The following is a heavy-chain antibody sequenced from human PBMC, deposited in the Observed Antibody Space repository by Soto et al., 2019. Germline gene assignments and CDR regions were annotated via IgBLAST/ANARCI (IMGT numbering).Heavy chain of an antibody. D-gene: IGHD1-26*01. CDR3: ARVSGSYYYGMDV. CDR1: GGSISTSYY. CDR2: IYYSGST. V-gene: IGHV4-39*07. Sequence: SETLSLTCTVSGGSISTSYYRGWISQPPGKGLEWIGEIYYSGSTNYNPSLKSRVTISVDKSKNQFSLKLSSVTAADTAVYYCARVSGSYYYGMDVWGQGTTVTVS. J-gene: IGHJ6*02.